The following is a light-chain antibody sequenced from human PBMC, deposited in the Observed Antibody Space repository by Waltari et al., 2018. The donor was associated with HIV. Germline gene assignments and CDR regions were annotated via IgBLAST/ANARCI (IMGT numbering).Light chain of an antibody. CDR1: DPDFPVYHF. V-gene: IGLV2-14*03. CDR2: DVD. J-gene: IGLJ3*02. CDR3: ASFTDDNTLL. Sequence: SAVTQPASVSGLPGQSITISCTGDDPDFPVYHFFSWYQQPPGQLPRLIVYDVDSRASGISARFSGSKSGHTASLNISGLRAEDEADYYCASFTDDNTLLFGGGTKVTVL.